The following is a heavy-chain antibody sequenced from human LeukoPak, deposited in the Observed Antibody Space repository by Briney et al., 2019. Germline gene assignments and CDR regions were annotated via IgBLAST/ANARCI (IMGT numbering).Heavy chain of an antibody. CDR3: ARAGIESSQYFHYAMDV. D-gene: IGHD6-13*01. J-gene: IGHJ6*02. CDR2: IYHGGTS. V-gene: IGHV4/OR15-8*01. CDR1: GDSINTLKW. Sequence: SETLSLTCVVSGDSINTLKWWTWVRRSPGKGLEWIGEIYHGGTSSYNPSLQSRVTMSLDKSKNQFSLKLNSVTAADTAVYYCARAGIESSQYFHYAMDVWGPGTTVTVSS.